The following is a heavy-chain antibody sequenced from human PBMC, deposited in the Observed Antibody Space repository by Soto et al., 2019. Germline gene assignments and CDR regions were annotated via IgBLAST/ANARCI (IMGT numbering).Heavy chain of an antibody. CDR2: FDPEDGET. V-gene: IGHV1-24*01. D-gene: IGHD2-2*01. CDR3: ATGQPAYCSSTSCYEFIH. CDR1: GYTLTELS. J-gene: IGHJ4*02. Sequence: QVQLVQSGAEVKKHVASVKVSCKVSGYTLTELSMHWVRQAPGKGLEWMGGFDPEDGETIYAQKFQGRVTMTEDTSTDTAYMELSSLRSEDTAVYYCATGQPAYCSSTSCYEFIHWGQGTLVTVSS.